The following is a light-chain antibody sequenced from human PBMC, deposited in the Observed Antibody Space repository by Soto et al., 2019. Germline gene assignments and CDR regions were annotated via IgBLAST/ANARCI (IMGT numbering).Light chain of an antibody. V-gene: IGKV3-20*01. J-gene: IGKJ1*01. CDR1: QSVSSSY. CDR3: QQTLT. Sequence: EIVLTQSPGTLSLSQGERATLSCRASQSVSSSYLAWYQQKPGQAPRLLIYGASSRATGIPDRFSGSGSGTDFTLTISRLEPEDFAVYYCQQTLTFGQGTKVDIK. CDR2: GAS.